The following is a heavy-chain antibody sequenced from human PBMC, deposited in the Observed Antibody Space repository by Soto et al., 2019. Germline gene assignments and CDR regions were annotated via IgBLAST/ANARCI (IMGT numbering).Heavy chain of an antibody. CDR2: ISWDGGST. J-gene: IGHJ1*01. CDR1: GFTFDDYT. Sequence: GESLRLSCAASGFTFDDYTMHWVRQAPGKGLEWVSLISWDGGSTYYADSVKGRFTISRDNSKNSLYLQMNSLRTEDTALYYCANGIAVAGTYFQHWGQGTLVTVSS. V-gene: IGHV3-43*01. D-gene: IGHD6-19*01. CDR3: ANGIAVAGTYFQH.